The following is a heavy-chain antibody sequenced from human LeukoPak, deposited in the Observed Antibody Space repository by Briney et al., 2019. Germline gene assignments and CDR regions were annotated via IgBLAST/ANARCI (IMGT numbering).Heavy chain of an antibody. V-gene: IGHV3-21*01. CDR3: ARVATMIVDDN. CDR1: GFTFSSYS. CDR2: ISSSSSYI. D-gene: IGHD3-22*01. Sequence: GGSLRLSFAASGFTFSSYSMNWVRQAPGKGLEWVSSISSSSSYIYYADSVKGRFTISRDNAKNSLYLQMNSLRAEDTAVYYCARVATMIVDDNWGQGTLVTVSS. J-gene: IGHJ4*02.